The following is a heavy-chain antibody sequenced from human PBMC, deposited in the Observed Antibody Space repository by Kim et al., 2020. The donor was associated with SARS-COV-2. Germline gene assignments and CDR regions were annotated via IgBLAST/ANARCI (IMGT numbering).Heavy chain of an antibody. D-gene: IGHD6-19*01. Sequence: GGSLRLSCAASGFTFSSYSMNWVRQAPGKGLEWVSSISSSSSYIYYADSVKGRFTISRDNAKNSLYLQMNSLRAEDTAVYYCARTPSSGWYEWSMSITYAFDIWGQGTMVTVSS. V-gene: IGHV3-21*01. J-gene: IGHJ3*02. CDR1: GFTFSSYS. CDR2: ISSSSSYI. CDR3: ARTPSSGWYEWSMSITYAFDI.